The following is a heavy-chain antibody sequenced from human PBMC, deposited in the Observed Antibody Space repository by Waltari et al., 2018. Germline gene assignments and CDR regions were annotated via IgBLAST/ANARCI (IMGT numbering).Heavy chain of an antibody. CDR2: INHSGST. D-gene: IGHD6-13*01. V-gene: IGHV4-34*01. Sequence: QVQLQQWGAGLLKPSETLSLTCAVYGGSFSGYYWSWIRQPPGKGPEWIGEINHSGSTNHNPSLKSRVTISVDTSKNQFSLKLSSVTAADTAVYYWARRGAGTEWVFDYWGQGTLVTVSS. J-gene: IGHJ4*02. CDR1: GGSFSGYY. CDR3: ARRGAGTEWVFDY.